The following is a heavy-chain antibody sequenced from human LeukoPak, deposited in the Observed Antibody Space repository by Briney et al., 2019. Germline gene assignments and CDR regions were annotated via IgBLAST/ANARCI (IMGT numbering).Heavy chain of an antibody. J-gene: IGHJ4*02. CDR3: ARSRSLRYFDWLIDY. Sequence: SETLSLTCTVSGGSISSYYWSWIRQPPGKGLEWIGRIYSSGSTNYNSSLKSRVTISVDTSKNQFSLKLSSVTAADTAVYFCARSRSLRYFDWLIDYWGQGTLVTVSS. CDR1: GGSISSYY. D-gene: IGHD3-9*01. V-gene: IGHV4-4*08. CDR2: IYSSGST.